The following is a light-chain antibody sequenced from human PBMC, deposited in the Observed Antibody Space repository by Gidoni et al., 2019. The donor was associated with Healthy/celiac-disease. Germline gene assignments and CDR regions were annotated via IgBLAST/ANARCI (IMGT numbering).Light chain of an antibody. CDR3: QQYNSYSWT. J-gene: IGKJ1*01. CDR2: KAS. Sequence: DIQMTQSPSTLSASVGDRVTITCRASQSISSWLAWYQQKPGKAPKLLIYKASSLESGVPSRFSGSGSGTEFTLTISSLQPDDFANYYCQQYNSYSWTFGQXTKVEIK. V-gene: IGKV1-5*03. CDR1: QSISSW.